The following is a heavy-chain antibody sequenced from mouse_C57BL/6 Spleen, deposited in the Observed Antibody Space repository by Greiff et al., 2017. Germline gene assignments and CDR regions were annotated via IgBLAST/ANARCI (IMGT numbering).Heavy chain of an antibody. D-gene: IGHD2-1*01. Sequence: EVKLVESGGGLVKPGGSLKLSCAASGFTFSSYAMSWVRQPPEKRLEWVATISDGGSCTYSPDTVKGLITFTRNNDKNNLYLQMSQLKAESTAKYYCARGYYCNCAWLAYWGQGTLVTVSA. V-gene: IGHV5-4*03. CDR1: GFTFSSYA. CDR2: ISDGGSCT. CDR3: ARGYYCNCAWLAY. J-gene: IGHJ3*01.